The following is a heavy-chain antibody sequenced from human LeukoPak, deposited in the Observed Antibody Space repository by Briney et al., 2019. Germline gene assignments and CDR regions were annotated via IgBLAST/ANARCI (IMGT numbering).Heavy chain of an antibody. Sequence: GGSLRLSCAASGFTFSSYGMHWVRQAPGKGLEWVAVVWYDGSNQYYADSVKGRFTISRDNSKNILYLQMNSLRAEDTAVYYCAKAKGGTTGDVFDIWGQGTMVTVFS. J-gene: IGHJ3*02. CDR2: VWYDGSNQ. CDR1: GFTFSSYG. CDR3: AKAKGGTTGDVFDI. V-gene: IGHV3-33*08. D-gene: IGHD1-1*01.